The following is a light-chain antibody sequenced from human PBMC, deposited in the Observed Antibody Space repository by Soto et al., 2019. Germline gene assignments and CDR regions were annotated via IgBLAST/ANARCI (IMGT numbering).Light chain of an antibody. Sequence: QAVVTQPPSVSGAPGQRVTISCPGNSSNLGAGYDVHWYQQLPGAAPKLVIFGNRNRPSGVPERFAGSKSGTSASLAITGLQAEDEADYDCQAYDYSLTASVFGGGTKRTVL. CDR2: GNR. J-gene: IGLJ3*02. CDR3: QAYDYSLTASV. CDR1: SSNLGAGYD. V-gene: IGLV1-40*01.